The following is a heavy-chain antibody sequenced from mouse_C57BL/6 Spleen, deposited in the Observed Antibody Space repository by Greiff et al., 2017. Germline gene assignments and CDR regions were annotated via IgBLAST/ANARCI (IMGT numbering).Heavy chain of an antibody. Sequence: QVQLQQSGAELARPGASVKLSCKASGYTFTSYGISWVKQRTGQGLEWIGEIYPRSGNTYYNEKFKGKATLTADKSSSTAYMELRSLTSEDSAVYFCAPWGGCDWYFDVWGTGTTVTVSS. CDR3: APWGGCDWYFDV. CDR1: GYTFTSYG. D-gene: IGHD4-1*01. V-gene: IGHV1-81*01. J-gene: IGHJ1*03. CDR2: IYPRSGNT.